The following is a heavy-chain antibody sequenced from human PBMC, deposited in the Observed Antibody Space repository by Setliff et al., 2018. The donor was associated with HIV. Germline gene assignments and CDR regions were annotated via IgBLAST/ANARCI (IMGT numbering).Heavy chain of an antibody. D-gene: IGHD5-18*01. Sequence: PGGSLRLSCAASGFTFSCYTMNWVRQAPGKGLEWVSSISSSSYYIYYADSVKGRFTISRDNAKNSLFLQMNSLRAEDTAVYYCASIELAAMVPVDYWGQGTLVTV. CDR3: ASIELAAMVPVDY. J-gene: IGHJ4*02. CDR2: ISSSSYYI. V-gene: IGHV3-21*01. CDR1: GFTFSCYT.